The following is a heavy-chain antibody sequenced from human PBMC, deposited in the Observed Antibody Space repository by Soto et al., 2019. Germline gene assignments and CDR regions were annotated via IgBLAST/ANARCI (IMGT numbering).Heavy chain of an antibody. CDR2: IVVGSGNT. CDR3: ARDFSSLGRDGYNIHFDH. CDR1: GFTFTSSA. Sequence: SVKVSCKASGFTFTSSAMQWVRQARGQRLEWIGWIVVGSGNTNYAQKFQERVTITRDMSTSTAYMELSSLRSEDTAVYYCARDFSSLGRDGYNIHFDHWVQATLVTVSS. J-gene: IGHJ4*02. D-gene: IGHD5-12*01. V-gene: IGHV1-58*02.